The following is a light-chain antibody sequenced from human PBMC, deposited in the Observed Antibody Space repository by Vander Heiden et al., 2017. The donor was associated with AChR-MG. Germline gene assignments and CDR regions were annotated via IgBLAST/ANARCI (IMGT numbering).Light chain of an antibody. CDR2: GAS. Sequence: EIVLTQSPGTLSLSPGERVTLSCRASQSVSSSQLGWYQEKPGQAPRLLIYGASTRATGIPDRFSGSGSGTDFTLTISRLEPEDFAVYYWQQYGSLITFGQGTRLEVK. CDR3: QQYGSLIT. J-gene: IGKJ5*01. V-gene: IGKV3-20*01. CDR1: QSVSSSQ.